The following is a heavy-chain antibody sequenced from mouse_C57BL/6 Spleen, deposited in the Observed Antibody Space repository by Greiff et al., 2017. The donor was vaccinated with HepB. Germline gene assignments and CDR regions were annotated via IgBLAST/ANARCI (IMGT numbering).Heavy chain of an antibody. V-gene: IGHV1-15*01. CDR3: TGGYGNPYYAMDY. D-gene: IGHD2-10*02. CDR1: GYTFTDYE. CDR2: IDPETGGT. Sequence: VQLQQSGAELVRPGASVTLSCKASGYTFTDYEMHWVKQTPVHGLEWIGAIDPETGGTAYNQKFKGKAILTADKSSSTAYMELRSLTSEDSAVYYCTGGYGNPYYAMDYWGQGTSVTVSS. J-gene: IGHJ4*01.